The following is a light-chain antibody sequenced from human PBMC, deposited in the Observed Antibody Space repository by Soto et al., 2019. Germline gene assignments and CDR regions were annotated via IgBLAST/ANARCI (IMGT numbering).Light chain of an antibody. CDR1: GSDVGGYNY. V-gene: IGLV2-14*01. J-gene: IGLJ2*01. CDR2: DVS. Sequence: QSVLTQPASVSGSPGQSITISCTGTGSDVGGYNYVSWYQQHPGKAPKLMIYDVSYRPSGVSNRFSGSKSGNTASLTISGLQAEDEAAYYCSSYTSSNTLVFGGGTKLTVL. CDR3: SSYTSSNTLV.